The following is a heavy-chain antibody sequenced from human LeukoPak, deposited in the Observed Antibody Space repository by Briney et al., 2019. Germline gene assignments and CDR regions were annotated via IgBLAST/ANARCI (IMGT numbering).Heavy chain of an antibody. V-gene: IGHV4-61*02. CDR2: IYSGST. Sequence: SQTLSLTCTVSGGSISSDSDYWSWIRQPAGKGLEWIGRIYSGSTDYNPSLRSRVTMSVDTSKNQFSLNLSSVTAADTAVYYCARGSYYGDHDYWGQGTLVTVSS. CDR1: GGSISSDSDY. J-gene: IGHJ4*02. D-gene: IGHD4-17*01. CDR3: ARGSYYGDHDY.